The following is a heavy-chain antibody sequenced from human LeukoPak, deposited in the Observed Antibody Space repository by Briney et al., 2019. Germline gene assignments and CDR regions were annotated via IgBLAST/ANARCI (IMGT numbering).Heavy chain of an antibody. CDR1: GFTFSSYD. V-gene: IGHV3-33*01. CDR3: ARVHGSSWHHYFDY. CDR2: IWYDGSNK. D-gene: IGHD6-13*01. J-gene: IGHJ4*02. Sequence: GRSLRLSCAASGFTFSSYDMHWVRQAPGKGLERVAVIWYDGSNKYYADSVKGRFTISRDNSKNTLYLQMNSLRAEDTAVYYCARVHGSSWHHYFDYWGQGTLVTVSS.